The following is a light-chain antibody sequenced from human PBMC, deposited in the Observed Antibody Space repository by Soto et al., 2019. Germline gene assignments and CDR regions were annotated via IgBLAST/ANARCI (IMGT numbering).Light chain of an antibody. CDR2: GAS. J-gene: IGKJ4*01. CDR1: QSVRSN. Sequence: EIVLTQSPGTLSLSPGERATLSCRASQSVRSNLAWYQQKPGQAPRLLIYGASSRATGIPDRFSGSGSGTDFTLTISSLQPEDVATYYCQKCKVAPFTFGGGTTGDIK. V-gene: IGKV3-20*01. CDR3: QKCKVAPFT.